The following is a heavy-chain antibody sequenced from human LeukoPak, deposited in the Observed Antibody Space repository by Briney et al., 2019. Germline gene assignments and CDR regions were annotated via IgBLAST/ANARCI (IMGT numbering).Heavy chain of an antibody. CDR1: GGSISSGGYY. J-gene: IGHJ4*02. D-gene: IGHD4-17*01. CDR3: AATYGDYSAFDY. V-gene: IGHV4-31*03. CDR2: IYYSGST. Sequence: PSQTLSLTCTVSGGSISSGGYYWSWIRQHPGEGLEWIGYIYYSGSTYYNPSLKSRVTISVDTSKNQFSLKLSSVTAADTAVYYCAATYGDYSAFDYWGQGTLVTVSS.